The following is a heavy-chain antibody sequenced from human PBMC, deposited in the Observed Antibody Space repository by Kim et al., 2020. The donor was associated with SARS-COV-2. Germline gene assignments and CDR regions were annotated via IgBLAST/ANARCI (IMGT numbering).Heavy chain of an antibody. CDR3: ARGRCGSSWYCPLFDY. CDR2: INHSGST. Sequence: SETLSLTCAVYGGSFSGYYWSWIRQPPGKGLEWIGEINHSGSTNYNPSLKSRVTISVDTSKNQFSLKLSSVTAADTAVYYCARGRCGSSWYCPLFDYWGQGTLVTVSS. J-gene: IGHJ4*02. CDR1: GGSFSGYY. D-gene: IGHD6-13*01. V-gene: IGHV4-34*01.